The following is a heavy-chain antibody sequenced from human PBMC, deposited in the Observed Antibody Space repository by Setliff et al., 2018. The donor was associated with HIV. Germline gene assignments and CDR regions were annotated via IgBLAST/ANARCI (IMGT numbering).Heavy chain of an antibody. CDR3: ARSDYDTGTYYFDF. J-gene: IGHJ4*01. CDR2: VYYSGST. CDR1: GGSISGHY. Sequence: AETLSLTCTVSGGSISGHYWSWIRQPPGKGLEWLGYVYYSGSTSYNPSLKSRLTISVDTSKNHFSLRLSSVTAADTAVYYCARSDYDTGTYYFDFWGHGTLVT. D-gene: IGHD3-22*01. V-gene: IGHV4-59*11.